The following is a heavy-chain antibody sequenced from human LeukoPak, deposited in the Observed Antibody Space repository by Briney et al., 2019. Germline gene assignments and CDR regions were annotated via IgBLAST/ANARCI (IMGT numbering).Heavy chain of an antibody. CDR1: GYTFTSYG. CDR3: ARGGGVNYYGSGLFDY. V-gene: IGHV1-18*01. J-gene: IGHJ4*02. CDR2: ISAYNGNT. Sequence: ASVTVSCKASGYTFTSYGISWVRQAPGQGLEWMGWISAYNGNTNYAQKLQGRVTMTTDTSTSTAYMELRSLRSDDTAVYYCARGGGVNYYGSGLFDYWGQGTLVTVSS. D-gene: IGHD3-10*01.